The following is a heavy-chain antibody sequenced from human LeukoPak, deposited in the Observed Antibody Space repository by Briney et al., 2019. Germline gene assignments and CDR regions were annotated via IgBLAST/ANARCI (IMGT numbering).Heavy chain of an antibody. Sequence: GGSLRLSCAASGFTFSSYAMSWVRQAPGKGLEWVSAISGSGGSTYYADSVKGRFTISRDNSKNTLYLQMNSLRAEDTAVYYCARSYCSSTSCYTQVHFDYWGQGTLVTVSS. V-gene: IGHV3-23*01. CDR2: ISGSGGST. CDR1: GFTFSSYA. CDR3: ARSYCSSTSCYTQVHFDY. J-gene: IGHJ4*02. D-gene: IGHD2-2*02.